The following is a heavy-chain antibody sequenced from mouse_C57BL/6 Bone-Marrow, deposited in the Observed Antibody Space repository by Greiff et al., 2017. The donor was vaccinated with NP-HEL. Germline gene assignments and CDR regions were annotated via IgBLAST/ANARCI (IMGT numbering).Heavy chain of an antibody. J-gene: IGHJ3*01. D-gene: IGHD2-5*01. CDR2: IYPGNSDT. Sequence: VQLQQSGTVLARPGASVKMSCKTSGYTFTSYWMHWVKQRPGQGLEWIGAIYPGNSDTSYNQKFKGKAKLTAVTSASTAYMELSSLTNEDSAVYYCTRRGGSNPFAYWGQGTLVTVSA. CDR1: GYTFTSYW. V-gene: IGHV1-5*01. CDR3: TRRGGSNPFAY.